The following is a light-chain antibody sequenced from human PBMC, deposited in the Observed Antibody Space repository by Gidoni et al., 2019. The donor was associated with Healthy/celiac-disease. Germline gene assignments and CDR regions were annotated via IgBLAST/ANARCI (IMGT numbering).Light chain of an antibody. Sequence: SYELTQPPPVSVSPGQTASITCSGDKLGDKYACWYQQKPGQSPVLVIYQDSKRPSGIPERFSGSNSGNTATLTISGTQAMDEDDYYCQAWDSSTRNYVFGTGTKVTVL. J-gene: IGLJ1*01. CDR3: QAWDSSTRNYV. V-gene: IGLV3-1*01. CDR2: QDS. CDR1: KLGDKY.